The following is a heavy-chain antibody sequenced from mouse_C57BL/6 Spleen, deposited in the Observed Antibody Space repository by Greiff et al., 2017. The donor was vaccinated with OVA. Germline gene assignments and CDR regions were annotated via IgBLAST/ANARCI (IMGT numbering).Heavy chain of an antibody. CDR2: IYPGDGDT. D-gene: IGHD1-1*01. Sequence: SGAELVKPGASVKISCKASGYAFSSYWMNWVKQRPGKGLEWIGQIYPGDGDTNYNGKFKGKATLTADKSSSTAYMQLSSLTSEDSAVYFCASYYYGSSYFDYWGQGTTLTVSS. J-gene: IGHJ2*01. CDR3: ASYYYGSSYFDY. CDR1: GYAFSSYW. V-gene: IGHV1-80*01.